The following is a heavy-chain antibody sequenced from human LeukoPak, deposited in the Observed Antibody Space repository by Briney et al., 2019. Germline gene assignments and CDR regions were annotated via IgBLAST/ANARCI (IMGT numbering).Heavy chain of an antibody. CDR3: ARMWLRFGHAFDI. CDR1: GYTFTSYG. J-gene: IGHJ3*02. D-gene: IGHD5-12*01. CDR2: IIAYNGNT. Sequence: ASVKVSCKASGYTFTSYGISWVRQAPGQGLEWMGWIIAYNGNTNYAQKLQGRVTMTTDTSTSTAYMELRSLRSDGTAVYYCARMWLRFGHAFDIWGQGTMVTVSS. V-gene: IGHV1-18*01.